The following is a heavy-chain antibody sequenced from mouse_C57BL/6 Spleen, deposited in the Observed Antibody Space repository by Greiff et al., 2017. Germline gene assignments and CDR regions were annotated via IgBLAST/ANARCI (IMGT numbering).Heavy chain of an antibody. V-gene: IGHV14-3*01. Sequence: VQLQQSVAELVRPGASVKLSCTASGFNIKNTYMHWVKQRPEQGLEWVGRIDPASGNTKYAPKFPGKVTITADTSSNTASLQLSSLTSEDTAIYYCARSAGSSSWFADWGQGTLVTVSA. D-gene: IGHD1-1*01. CDR3: ARSAGSSSWFAD. CDR1: GFNIKNTY. J-gene: IGHJ3*01. CDR2: IDPASGNT.